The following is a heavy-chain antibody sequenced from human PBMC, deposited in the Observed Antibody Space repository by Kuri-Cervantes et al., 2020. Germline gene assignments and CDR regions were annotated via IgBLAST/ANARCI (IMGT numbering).Heavy chain of an antibody. V-gene: IGHV4-38-2*01. CDR2: IYHSGST. J-gene: IGHJ2*01. D-gene: IGHD6-19*01. CDR1: GYSISSGYY. Sequence: GSLRLSCAVSGYSISSGYYWGWIRQPPGKGLEWIGSIYHSGSTYYNPSLKSRVTISVDTSKNQFSLKLSSVTAADTAVYYCARVSSGWYGYFDLWGRGTLVTVSS. CDR3: ARVSSGWYGYFDL.